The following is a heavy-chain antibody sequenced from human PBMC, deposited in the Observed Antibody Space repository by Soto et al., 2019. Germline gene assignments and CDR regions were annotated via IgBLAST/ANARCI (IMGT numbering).Heavy chain of an antibody. D-gene: IGHD3-3*01. J-gene: IGHJ4*02. CDR1: GFTFSSYG. V-gene: IGHV3-33*01. Sequence: GGSLRLSCAASGFTFSSYGMHWVRQAPGKGLEWVAVIWYDGSNKYYADSVKGRFTISRDNSKNTLYLQMNSLRAEDTAVYYCARARVVFGVVSSLGSWGQGTLVTVSS. CDR3: ARARVVFGVVSSLGS. CDR2: IWYDGSNK.